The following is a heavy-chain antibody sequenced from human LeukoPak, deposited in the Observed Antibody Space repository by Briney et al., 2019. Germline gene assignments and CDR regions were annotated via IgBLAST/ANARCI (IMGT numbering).Heavy chain of an antibody. CDR3: ARGAEYYYDSSFQH. D-gene: IGHD3-22*01. CDR1: GYTFTGYY. V-gene: IGHV1-2*02. J-gene: IGHJ1*01. Sequence: ASVKVSCKASGYTFTGYYMHWVRQAPGQGLEWMGWINPNSGGTNYAQKFQGRVTMTRGTSISTAYMELSRLRSDDTAVYYCARGAEYYYDSSFQHWGQGTLVTVSS. CDR2: INPNSGGT.